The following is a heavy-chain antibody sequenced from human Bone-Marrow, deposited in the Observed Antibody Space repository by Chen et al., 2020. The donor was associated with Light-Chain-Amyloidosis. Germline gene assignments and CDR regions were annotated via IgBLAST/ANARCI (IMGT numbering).Heavy chain of an antibody. Sequence: QVQLVASGGGAVQPGRSLRLSCAASGFRFRNYAMHWVRQTPDKGLEWLAFISDDGTKKFYRDSVQGRFTISRDNSKTTLYMAMDTLTVEDTAIYYCAREGGGVEGRPFDYWGQGALVTVSS. CDR2: ISDDGTKK. CDR1: GFRFRNYA. J-gene: IGHJ4*02. D-gene: IGHD3-16*01. V-gene: IGHV3-30-3*01. CDR3: AREGGGVEGRPFDY.